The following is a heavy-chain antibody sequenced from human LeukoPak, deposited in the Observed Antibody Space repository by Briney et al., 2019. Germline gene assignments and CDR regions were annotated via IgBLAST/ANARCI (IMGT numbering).Heavy chain of an antibody. Sequence: PSGRSLGLSCAASGFTFSSYGMHWVRQAPGKGLEWVAVISYDGSNKYYADSVKGRFTISRDNSKNTLYLQMNSLRAEDTAVYYCASQQQLVPYYFDYWGQGTLVTVSS. J-gene: IGHJ4*02. V-gene: IGHV3-30*03. CDR1: GFTFSSYG. CDR2: ISYDGSNK. D-gene: IGHD6-13*01. CDR3: ASQQQLVPYYFDY.